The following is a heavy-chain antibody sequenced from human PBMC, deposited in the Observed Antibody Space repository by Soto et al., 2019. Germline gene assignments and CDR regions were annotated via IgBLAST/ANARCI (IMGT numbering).Heavy chain of an antibody. V-gene: IGHV3-21*01. D-gene: IGHD2-8*01. Sequence: EVQLVESGGGLVKPGGSLRLSCAASGFTFSSYSMNWVRQAPGKGLEWVSSISSSSSYIYYADSVKGRFTISRDNAKNSLYLQMNSLRAEDTAVYYCARGNPTNTVKGFYYYYGMDVWGQGTTVTVSS. CDR1: GFTFSSYS. CDR2: ISSSSSYI. CDR3: ARGNPTNTVKGFYYYYGMDV. J-gene: IGHJ6*02.